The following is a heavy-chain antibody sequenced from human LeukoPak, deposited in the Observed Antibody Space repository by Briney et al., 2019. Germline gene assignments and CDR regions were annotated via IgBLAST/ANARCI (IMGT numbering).Heavy chain of an antibody. CDR1: GGSISSSYFY. CDR3: ARSRGRSYRN. D-gene: IGHD3-16*01. V-gene: IGHV4-39*01. CDR2: ISYSGTT. J-gene: IGHJ4*02. Sequence: PSETLSLTCTFTGGSISSSYFYWGWIRQPPGKGLEWIGTISYSGTTYYNPSLKSRVTISVDTSKNQFSLRLSSVTAADTAVYYCARSRGRSYRNWGQGTLVTVSS.